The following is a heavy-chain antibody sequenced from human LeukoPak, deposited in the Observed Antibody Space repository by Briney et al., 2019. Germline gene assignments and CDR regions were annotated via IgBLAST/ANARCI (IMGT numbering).Heavy chain of an antibody. V-gene: IGHV4-59*01. D-gene: IGHD6-13*01. J-gene: IGHJ5*02. CDR3: ARDRDSSSWYNWFDP. CDR2: IYYSGST. CDR1: GGSISSYY. Sequence: PSETLSLTCTVSGGSISSYYWSWIRQPPGKGLEWIGYIYYSGSTNYNPSLKSRVTISVDTSKNQFSLRLSSVTAADTAVCYCARDRDSSSWYNWFDPWGQGTLVTVSS.